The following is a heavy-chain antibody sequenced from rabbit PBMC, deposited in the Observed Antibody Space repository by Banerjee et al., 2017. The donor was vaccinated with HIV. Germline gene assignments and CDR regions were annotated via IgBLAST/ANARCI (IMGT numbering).Heavy chain of an antibody. J-gene: IGHJ4*01. CDR2: INTATGKD. V-gene: IGHV1S45*01. Sequence: QEQLEESGRGLVKPEGSLTLTCKASGFSFSDRDVMCWVRQAPGKGLEWVACINTATGKDVYASWAKGRFTISKTSSTTVTLQMTSLTAADTATYFCARDAAGREDFNLWGPGTLVTVS. CDR1: GFSFSDRDV. D-gene: IGHD4-2*01. CDR3: ARDAAGREDFNL.